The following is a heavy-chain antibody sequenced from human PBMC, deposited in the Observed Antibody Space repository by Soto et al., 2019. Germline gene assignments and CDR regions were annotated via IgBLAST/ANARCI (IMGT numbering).Heavy chain of an antibody. V-gene: IGHV3-53*01. CDR2: IYSDDST. CDR1: GFIVSDKY. J-gene: IGHJ4*02. D-gene: IGHD1-1*01. CDR3: ARDQVTTNY. Sequence: GGSLRLSCAASGFIVSDKYMSWVRQAPGKGLEWVSVIYSDDSTYYADSVKGRFAISRDNSRNTLYLQMNSLRVDDTAVYYCARDQVTTNYWGQGXLVTVSS.